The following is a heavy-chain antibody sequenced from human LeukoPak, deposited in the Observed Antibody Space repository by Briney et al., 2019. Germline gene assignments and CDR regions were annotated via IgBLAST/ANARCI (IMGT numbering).Heavy chain of an antibody. Sequence: PSETLSLTCTVSGGSISSYYWSWLRQPPGKGLEWIGYIYYSGSTNYNPSLESRVTMSVDKSKNQFFLNVSSVTAADTAVYFCARERSILPTHGGISAPQYPHLWGRGTLVTVSS. D-gene: IGHD3-16*01. CDR3: ARERSILPTHGGISAPQYPHL. V-gene: IGHV4-59*12. CDR1: GGSISSYY. CDR2: IYYSGST. J-gene: IGHJ2*01.